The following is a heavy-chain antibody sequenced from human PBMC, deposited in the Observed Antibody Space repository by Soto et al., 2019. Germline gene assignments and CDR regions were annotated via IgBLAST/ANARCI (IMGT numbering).Heavy chain of an antibody. V-gene: IGHV3-33*01. Sequence: PGGSLRLSCAASGFTFSSYGMHWVRQAPGKGLEWVAVIWYDGSNKYYADSVKGRFTISRDNSKNTLYLQMNSLRAEDTAVYYCARDMRRAYSGTLGYWGQGTLVTVSS. J-gene: IGHJ4*02. CDR3: ARDMRRAYSGTLGY. D-gene: IGHD4-4*01. CDR2: IWYDGSNK. CDR1: GFTFSSYG.